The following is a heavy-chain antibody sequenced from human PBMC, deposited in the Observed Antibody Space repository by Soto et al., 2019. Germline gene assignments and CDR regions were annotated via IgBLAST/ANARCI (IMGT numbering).Heavy chain of an antibody. CDR1: GFTFSDYY. CDR2: IGPSSSYT. Sequence: GGSLRLSCAASGFTFSDYYMSWIRQAPGKGLEWVSYIGPSSSYTNYADSVKGRFTISRDNTKNSLYLQMNSLRAKDTAVYYCARVVRLMLYSDYWGQGTLVTVSS. J-gene: IGHJ4*02. D-gene: IGHD2-8*01. CDR3: ARVVRLMLYSDY. V-gene: IGHV3-11*06.